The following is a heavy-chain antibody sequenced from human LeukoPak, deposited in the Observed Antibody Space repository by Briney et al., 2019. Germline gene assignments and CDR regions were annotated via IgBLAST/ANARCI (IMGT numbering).Heavy chain of an antibody. D-gene: IGHD3-16*02. J-gene: IGHJ6*04. CDR3: AREGSRLGELSLYPYYYGMDV. Sequence: GGSLRLSCAVSGFTFSSYSMNWVRQAPGKGLEWVSSISSSSSYIYYADSVKGRFTISRDNAKNSLYLQMNSLRAEDTAVYYCAREGSRLGELSLYPYYYGMDVWGKGTTVTVSS. V-gene: IGHV3-21*01. CDR1: GFTFSSYS. CDR2: ISSSSSYI.